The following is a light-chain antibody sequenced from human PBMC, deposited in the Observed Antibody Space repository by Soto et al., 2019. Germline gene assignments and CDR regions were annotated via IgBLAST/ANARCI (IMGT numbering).Light chain of an antibody. CDR2: GAS. CDR1: QSVSST. Sequence: EIVMTQSPATLSVSPGERATLSCRASQSVSSTLAWYQQKPVQAPRLLIYGASTRATGITARFGGSGSGTGFTPTISGLQSEDFAVYYCQQYNNWCFTFGPGTKVDIK. V-gene: IGKV3-15*01. J-gene: IGKJ3*01. CDR3: QQYNNWCFT.